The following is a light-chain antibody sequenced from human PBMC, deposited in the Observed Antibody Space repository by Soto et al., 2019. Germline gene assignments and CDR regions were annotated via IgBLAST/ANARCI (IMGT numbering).Light chain of an antibody. V-gene: IGLV8-61*01. Sequence: QTVVTQEPSFSVSPGGTVTLTCDLTSGSVSTNHYPSWYQQTPGQAPRTLIYNTNSRSSGVPDRFSGSILGNKAALTITGAQADDESDYYCRLYIGSGIWVFGGGTKLTVL. CDR1: SGSVSTNHY. CDR2: NTN. CDR3: RLYIGSGIWV. J-gene: IGLJ3*02.